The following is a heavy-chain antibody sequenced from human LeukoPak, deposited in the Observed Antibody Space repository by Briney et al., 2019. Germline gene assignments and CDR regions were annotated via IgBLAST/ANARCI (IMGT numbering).Heavy chain of an antibody. CDR3: TRSGYSYGGGGDY. V-gene: IGHV3-73*01. D-gene: IGHD5-18*01. CDR1: GLTFSGSA. Sequence: PGGSLRLSCAASGLTFSGSAMHWVRQASGKGLEWVGRIRSKANSYATAYAASAKGRFTISRDDSKNTAYLQMNSLKTEDTAVYYCTRSGYSYGGGGDYWGQGTLVTVSS. J-gene: IGHJ4*02. CDR2: IRSKANSYAT.